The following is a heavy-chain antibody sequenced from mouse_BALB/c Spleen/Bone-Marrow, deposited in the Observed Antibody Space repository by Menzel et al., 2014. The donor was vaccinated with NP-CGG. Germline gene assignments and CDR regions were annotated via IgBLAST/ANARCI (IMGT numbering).Heavy chain of an antibody. CDR3: TRWGLITTAPFDY. CDR2: IDPETGGT. D-gene: IGHD1-2*01. Sequence: VKLVDSGAELVRPGASVTLSCKASGYTFTDYEMHWVKQTPVHGLEWIGAIDPETGGTTYNQKFKGKATLTADKSSSTAYMELRSLTSEDSAVYYCTRWGLITTAPFDYWGQGTTLTVSS. V-gene: IGHV1-15*01. CDR1: GYTFTDYE. J-gene: IGHJ2*01.